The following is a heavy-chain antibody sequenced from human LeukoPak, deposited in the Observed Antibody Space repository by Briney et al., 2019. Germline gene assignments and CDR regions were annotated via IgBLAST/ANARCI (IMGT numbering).Heavy chain of an antibody. CDR2: IYPGDSDT. J-gene: IGHJ4*02. CDR1: GYSFTSYW. V-gene: IGHV5-51*01. Sequence: GESLKISCKGSGYSFTSYWIGWVRQLPGKGLEWMGIIYPGDSDTRYSPSFQGQVTISADKSISTAYLQWSSLKASDTAMYYCARLDSSGWFGGSYFDYWGQGTLVTVSS. CDR3: ARLDSSGWFGGSYFDY. D-gene: IGHD6-19*01.